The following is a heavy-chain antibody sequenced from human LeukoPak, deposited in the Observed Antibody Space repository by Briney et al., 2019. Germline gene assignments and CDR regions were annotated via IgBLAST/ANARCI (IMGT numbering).Heavy chain of an antibody. CDR1: GDIFNSYS. J-gene: IGHJ6*03. D-gene: IGHD1-26*01. CDR3: ARVGRSRGSLPNSYYYMDV. CDR2: IIPIFGST. V-gene: IGHV1-69*05. Sequence: ASVKVSCKASGDIFNSYSVSWVRQAPGQGLEWMGGIIPIFGSTNYAQKFQGRVTITTDQSTRTAYMELNSLSSDDTAVYYCARVGRSRGSLPNSYYYMDVWGKGTTVTVSS.